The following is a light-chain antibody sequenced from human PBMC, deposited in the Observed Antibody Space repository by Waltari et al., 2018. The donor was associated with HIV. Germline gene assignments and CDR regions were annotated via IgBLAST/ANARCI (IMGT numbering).Light chain of an antibody. Sequence: ITLSCTGASSDVGRYNYVSWYQHHPGKAPKLIIYDVSNRPSGVSNRFSGSKSGTTASLTISGLQAEDEADYYCSSYTSSRTVVFGVGTKLTVL. J-gene: IGLJ2*01. CDR2: DVS. CDR3: SSYTSSRTVV. V-gene: IGLV2-14*03. CDR1: SSDVGRYNY.